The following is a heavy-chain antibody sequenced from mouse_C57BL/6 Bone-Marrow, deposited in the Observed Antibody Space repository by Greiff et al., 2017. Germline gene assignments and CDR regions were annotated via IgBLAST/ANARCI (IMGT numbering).Heavy chain of an antibody. Sequence: VQLQQSGAELVRPGASVKLSCTASGFNIKDYYMHWVKQRPEQGLEWLGRIDPEDGDPEYAPKFQGKATMTADTSSNTAYLQLSSLTSEDTAVYYCTTYYGNYKDYWGQGTTLTVSS. CDR1: GFNIKDYY. CDR3: TTYYGNYKDY. J-gene: IGHJ2*01. V-gene: IGHV14-1*01. CDR2: IDPEDGDP. D-gene: IGHD2-1*01.